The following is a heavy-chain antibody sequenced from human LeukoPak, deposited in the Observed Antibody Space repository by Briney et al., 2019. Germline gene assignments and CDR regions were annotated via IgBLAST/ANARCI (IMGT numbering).Heavy chain of an antibody. J-gene: IGHJ6*03. CDR3: ACTAYYYYYLDV. D-gene: IGHD5-18*01. V-gene: IGHV3-23*01. CDR2: VSGSGDNT. Sequence: GRSLRLSCAASGFTFSGHAMSWVRQAPGEGLEWVSAVSGSGDNTYYADSVKGRFTISRDNSKNTLYLHMSSLRAEDTAVYYCACTAYYYYYLDVWGKGTTVTVSS. CDR1: GFTFSGHA.